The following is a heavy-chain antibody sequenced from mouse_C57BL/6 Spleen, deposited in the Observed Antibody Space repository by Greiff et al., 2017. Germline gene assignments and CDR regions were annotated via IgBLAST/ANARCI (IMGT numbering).Heavy chain of an antibody. CDR1: GYTFTSYW. CDR3: ARVDDYDGYFEG. D-gene: IGHD2-4*01. Sequence: QVQLQQPGAELVKPGASVKLSCKASGYTFTSYWMHWVKQRPGQGLEWIGMIHPNSGSTNYNEKFKSKATLTVDKSSSTAYMQLSSLTSEDSAVYYCARVDDYDGYFEGWGTGTTVTVSS. CDR2: IHPNSGST. V-gene: IGHV1-64*01. J-gene: IGHJ1*03.